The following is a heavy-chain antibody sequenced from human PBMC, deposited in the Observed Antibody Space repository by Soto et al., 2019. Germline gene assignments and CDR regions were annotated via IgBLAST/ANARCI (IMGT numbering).Heavy chain of an antibody. V-gene: IGHV1-69*01. CDR2: IIPIYGTA. CDR1: GGTFSSLT. CDR3: AKDRRADWESYYYYAMDV. J-gene: IGHJ6*02. D-gene: IGHD1-26*01. Sequence: QVQLVQSGAEVKKPGSSVKVSCKASGGTFSSLTISWVRQAPGQGLEWMGGIIPIYGTANYAKKFQGRVTITADASTRTAYMELSSLRSEDTAVYYCAKDRRADWESYYYYAMDVWGQGTTVTVSS.